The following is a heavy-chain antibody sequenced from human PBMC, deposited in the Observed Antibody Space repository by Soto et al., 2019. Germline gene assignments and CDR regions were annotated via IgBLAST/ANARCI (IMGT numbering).Heavy chain of an antibody. J-gene: IGHJ4*02. CDR3: ARGGYYDSSGYYNRGINFDY. Sequence: QVQLQQWGAGLLKPSETLSLTCAVYGGSFSGYYWSWIRQPPGKGLEWIGEINHSGRTNYNPSLKSRVTISVDTSKNQFSLKLSSVTAADTAVYYCARGGYYDSSGYYNRGINFDYWGQGTLLTVSS. CDR1: GGSFSGYY. CDR2: INHSGRT. V-gene: IGHV4-34*01. D-gene: IGHD3-22*01.